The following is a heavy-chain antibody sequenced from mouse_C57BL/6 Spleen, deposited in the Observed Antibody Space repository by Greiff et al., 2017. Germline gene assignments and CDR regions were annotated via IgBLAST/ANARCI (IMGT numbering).Heavy chain of an antibody. CDR1: GYTFTSYW. CDR2: IHPNSGST. V-gene: IGHV1-64*01. D-gene: IGHD4-1*01. J-gene: IGHJ3*01. Sequence: QVQLQQSGAELVKPGASVKLSCKASGYTFTSYWMHWVKQRPGQGLEWIGMIHPNSGSTNYNEKFKSKATLTVDKSSSTAYMQLSSLTSEDSAVXYCARGDTLTGAWFAYWGQGTLVTVSA. CDR3: ARGDTLTGAWFAY.